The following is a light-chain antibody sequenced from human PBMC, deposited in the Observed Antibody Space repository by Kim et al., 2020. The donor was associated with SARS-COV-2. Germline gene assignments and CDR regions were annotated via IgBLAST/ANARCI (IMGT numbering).Light chain of an antibody. J-gene: IGLJ3*02. V-gene: IGLV3-1*01. CDR2: QDT. CDR1: NLGTKY. CDR3: QAWDSTTRV. Sequence: SGSPGQTATIPCSADNLGTKYVCWYQQKPGHSPLLVIYQDTKRPSGIPERFSGSNSGNTATLTITGTQLMDEADYFCQAWDSTTRVFGGGTKLIVL.